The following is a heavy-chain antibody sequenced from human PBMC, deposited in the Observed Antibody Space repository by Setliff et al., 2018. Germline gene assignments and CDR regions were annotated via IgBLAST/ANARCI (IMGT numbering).Heavy chain of an antibody. CDR2: IIPIFDIA. D-gene: IGHD5-12*01. Sequence: ASVKVSCKVPGGRFSDYSISWVRQARGQGLEWMGEIIPIFDIADVSQKFRGRVVLTADESTSTGHMELSSLSSGDTAVYYCAVATVVGRADYYYMDVWGKGTTVTVSS. V-gene: IGHV1-69*13. J-gene: IGHJ6*03. CDR3: AVATVVGRADYYYMDV. CDR1: GGRFSDYS.